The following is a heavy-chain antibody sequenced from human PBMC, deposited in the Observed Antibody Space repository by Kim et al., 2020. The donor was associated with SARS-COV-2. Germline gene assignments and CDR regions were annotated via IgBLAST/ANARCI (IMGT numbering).Heavy chain of an antibody. V-gene: IGHV4-39*01. CDR3: ARQRAAGDALDI. D-gene: IGHD2-15*01. J-gene: IGHJ3*02. Sequence: YDNPSLKSRVTISVDTSKNQFSLKLSSVSAADTAVYYCARQRAAGDALDIWGQGTMVIVSS.